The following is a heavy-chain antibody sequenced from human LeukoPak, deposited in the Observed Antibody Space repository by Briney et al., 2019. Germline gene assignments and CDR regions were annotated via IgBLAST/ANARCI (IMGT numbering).Heavy chain of an antibody. D-gene: IGHD6-19*01. CDR1: GFTFSSYG. CDR2: IRYDGSSE. Sequence: GGSLRLSCAASGFTFSSYGMHWVRQAPGKGLEWVAFIRYDGSSEYYSDSVKGRFTISRDNSKNTLYLQMNTLRGEDTAVYYCAKGIALAAPDYWGQGTLATVSS. CDR3: AKGIALAAPDY. J-gene: IGHJ4*02. V-gene: IGHV3-30*02.